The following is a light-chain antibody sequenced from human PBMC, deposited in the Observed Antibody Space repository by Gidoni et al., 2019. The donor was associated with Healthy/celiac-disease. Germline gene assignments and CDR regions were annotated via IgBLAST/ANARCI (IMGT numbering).Light chain of an antibody. Sequence: DIQMTQSPTSLSASVGYRVTITCRASQSISSYLNWYQQKPGKAPKLLIYAASSLQSGVPSRFSGSGSATDFTLTISSLQPEDFATYYCQQSYSTPQTFGQGTKLEIK. V-gene: IGKV1-39*01. CDR1: QSISSY. CDR2: AAS. CDR3: QQSYSTPQT. J-gene: IGKJ2*01.